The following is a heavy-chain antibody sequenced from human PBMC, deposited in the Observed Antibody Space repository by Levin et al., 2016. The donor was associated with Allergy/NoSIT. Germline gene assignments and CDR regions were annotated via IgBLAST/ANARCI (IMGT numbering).Heavy chain of an antibody. CDR2: VDTGGSV. CDR1: GFTFSDYY. CDR3: GRDILGLDNLRYFEY. D-gene: IGHD3/OR15-3a*01. V-gene: IGHV3-11*01. J-gene: IGHJ4*02. Sequence: GESLKISCEGSGFTFSDYYISWIRQAPGKGLEWLSFVDTGGSVYYADSVRGRFTVYRDNAKSSLYLEMNSLRGEDTAMYYCGRDILGLDNLRYFEYWGQGTLVTVSS.